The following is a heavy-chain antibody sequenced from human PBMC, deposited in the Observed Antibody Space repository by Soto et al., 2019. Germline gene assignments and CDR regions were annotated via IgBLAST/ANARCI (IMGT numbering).Heavy chain of an antibody. CDR2: IIPIFGTA. Sequence: GASVKVSCKASGGTFSSYAISWVRQAPGQGLEWMGGIIPIFGTANYAQKFQGRVTITADESTSTAYMELSSLRSEDTAVYYCARDLTYYGSGSYYNPKYNWFDPWGQGTLVTVSS. J-gene: IGHJ5*02. V-gene: IGHV1-69*13. D-gene: IGHD3-10*01. CDR3: ARDLTYYGSGSYYNPKYNWFDP. CDR1: GGTFSSYA.